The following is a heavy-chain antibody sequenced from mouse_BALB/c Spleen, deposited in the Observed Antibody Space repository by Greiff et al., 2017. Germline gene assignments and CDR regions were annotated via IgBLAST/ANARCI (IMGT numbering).Heavy chain of an antibody. CDR3: ERLGPAYAMDY. J-gene: IGHJ4*01. V-gene: IGHV10-1*02. CDR2: IRSKSNNYAT. D-gene: IGHD4-1*01. Sequence: EVMLVESGGGLVQPGGSLKLSCAASGFTFNTYAMNWVRQAPGKGLEWVARIRSKSNNYATYYADSVKDRFTISRDDSQSMLYLQMNNLKTEDTAMYYCERLGPAYAMDYWGQGTSVTVSS. CDR1: GFTFNTYA.